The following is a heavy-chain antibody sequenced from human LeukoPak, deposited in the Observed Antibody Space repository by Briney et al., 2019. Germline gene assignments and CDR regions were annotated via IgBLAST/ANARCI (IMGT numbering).Heavy chain of an antibody. J-gene: IGHJ6*02. D-gene: IGHD3-10*01. V-gene: IGHV1-2*02. CDR1: GYTFTGYY. CDR2: INPNSGGT. CDR3: ASLYYYGYSYALDV. Sequence: ASVKVSCKASGYTFTGYYMHWVRQAPGQGLEWMGWINPNSGGTNYAQKFQGRVTMTRDTSISTAYMELSRLSSDDTAVYYCASLYYYGYSYALDVWGQGTTVTVSS.